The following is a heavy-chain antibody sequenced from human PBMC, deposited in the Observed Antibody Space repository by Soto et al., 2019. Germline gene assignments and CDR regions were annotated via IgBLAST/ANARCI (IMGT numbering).Heavy chain of an antibody. CDR2: IKQNGSEK. J-gene: IGHJ4*02. CDR1: GFTFSSYW. V-gene: IGHV3-7*05. CDR3: ASDIPGAWEPLPLSLDY. Sequence: GGSLRLSCAASGFTFSSYWMSWVRQAPGKGLEWVANIKQNGSEKYYVDSVKGRFTISRDNAKNSLYLQMNSLRAEDTAVYYCASDIPGAWEPLPLSLDYWGQGTLVTVSS. D-gene: IGHD1-26*01.